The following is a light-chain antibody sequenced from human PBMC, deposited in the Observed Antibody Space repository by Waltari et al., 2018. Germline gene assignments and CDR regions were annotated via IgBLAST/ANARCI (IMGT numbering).Light chain of an antibody. V-gene: IGLV2-23*02. CDR1: SSDVGGYKY. Sequence: QSALTQPASVSGSPGQSLTISCTGTSSDVGGYKYVSWYQQHPGKAPKLMIYDVSERPSGVSNRFSGSKSANTASLTIAGLQAEDEADYYCCSYAGSGTYVFGTGTKVTVL. J-gene: IGLJ1*01. CDR2: DVS. CDR3: CSYAGSGTYV.